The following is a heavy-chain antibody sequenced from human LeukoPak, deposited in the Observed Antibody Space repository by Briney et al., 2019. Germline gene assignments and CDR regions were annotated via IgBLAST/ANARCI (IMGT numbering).Heavy chain of an antibody. D-gene: IGHD2-2*02. CDR1: GGTFSSYA. J-gene: IGHJ4*02. CDR3: ARGALVVPAAIKGDYFDY. Sequence: SVKVSCKASGGTFSSYAISWVRQAPGQGLEWMGGIIPVFGTANYAQKFQGRVTITTDESTSTAYMELSSLRSEDTAVYYCARGALVVPAAIKGDYFDYWGQGTLVTVSS. CDR2: IIPVFGTA. V-gene: IGHV1-69*05.